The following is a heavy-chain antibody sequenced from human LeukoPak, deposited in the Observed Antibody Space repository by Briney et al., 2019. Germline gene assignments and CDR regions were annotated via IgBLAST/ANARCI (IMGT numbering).Heavy chain of an antibody. Sequence: GESLKISCKGSGYSFTSYWIGWVRQMPGKGLEWMGIIYPGDSDTGYSPSFQGQVTISADKSISTAYLQWSSLKASDTAMYYCARHWGYSSSNPYGMDVWGQGTTVTVSS. J-gene: IGHJ6*02. CDR2: IYPGDSDT. CDR1: GYSFTSYW. CDR3: ARHWGYSSSNPYGMDV. D-gene: IGHD6-13*01. V-gene: IGHV5-51*01.